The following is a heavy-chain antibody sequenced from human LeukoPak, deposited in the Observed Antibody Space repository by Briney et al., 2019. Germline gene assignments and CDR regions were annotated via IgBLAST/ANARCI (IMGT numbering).Heavy chain of an antibody. D-gene: IGHD3-10*01. V-gene: IGHV4-39*01. CDR3: ARRVTMVSDWFDP. J-gene: IGHJ5*02. CDR2: IYYSGST. CDR1: GGSISSSRYY. Sequence: SETLSLTCTVAGGSISSSRYYWGWIRQPPGKGLEWIVSIYYSGSTYYNPSLKSRVTISVDTSKNQFSLKLSSVTAADTAVYYCARRVTMVSDWFDPWGQGTLVTVSS.